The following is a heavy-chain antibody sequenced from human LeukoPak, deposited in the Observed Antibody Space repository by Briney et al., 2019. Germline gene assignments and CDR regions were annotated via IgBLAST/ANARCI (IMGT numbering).Heavy chain of an antibody. CDR1: GFTFSNYA. Sequence: GGSLRLSCAASGFTFSNYAMHWVRQAPGKGLEWVAVISNDGNNKYYADSVKGRFTISRDNAKNSLYLQMNSLRAEDTAVYYCARVGDYGDYFDYWGQGTLVTVSS. CDR3: ARVGDYGDYFDY. D-gene: IGHD4-17*01. J-gene: IGHJ4*02. V-gene: IGHV3-30-3*01. CDR2: ISNDGNNK.